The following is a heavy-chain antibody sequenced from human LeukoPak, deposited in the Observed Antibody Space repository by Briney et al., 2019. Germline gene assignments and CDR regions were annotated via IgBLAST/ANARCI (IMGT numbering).Heavy chain of an antibody. CDR1: GGSISSGGYS. D-gene: IGHD6-19*01. CDR3: ARDVSAVAGTSYFDY. V-gene: IGHV4-30-2*01. J-gene: IGHJ4*02. CDR2: IYHSGST. Sequence: PSQTLSLTCAVSGGSISSGGYSWSWIRQPPGKGLEWIGYIYHSGSTYYNPSLKSRVTISVDRSKNQFSLKLSSVTAADTAVYYCARDVSAVAGTSYFDYWGQGTLVTVSS.